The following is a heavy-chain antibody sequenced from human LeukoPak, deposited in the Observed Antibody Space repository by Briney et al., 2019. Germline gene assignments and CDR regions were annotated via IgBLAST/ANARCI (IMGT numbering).Heavy chain of an antibody. J-gene: IGHJ4*02. V-gene: IGHV1-69*06. Sequence: EASVKVSCKASGGTFSSYAISWVRQAPGQGLEWMGGIIPIFGTAIYAQKFQGRVTMAEDTSTDTAYMELSSLRSEDTAVYYCATGSWYDYWGQGTLVTVSS. CDR3: ATGSWYDY. CDR2: IIPIFGTA. D-gene: IGHD6-13*01. CDR1: GGTFSSYA.